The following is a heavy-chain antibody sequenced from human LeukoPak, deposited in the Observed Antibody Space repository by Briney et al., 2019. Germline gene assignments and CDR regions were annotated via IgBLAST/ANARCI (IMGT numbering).Heavy chain of an antibody. D-gene: IGHD3-3*02. Sequence: GGSLRLSCAASGFTFSSYAMIWVRQAPGKGLEWVSGISGSGDSKYYADSVKGRFTISRDNSKNTLYLQMNSLRAEDTAVYYCARRLASDYWGQGTLVTVSS. CDR1: GFTFSSYA. CDR3: ARRLASDY. J-gene: IGHJ4*02. CDR2: ISGSGDSK. V-gene: IGHV3-23*01.